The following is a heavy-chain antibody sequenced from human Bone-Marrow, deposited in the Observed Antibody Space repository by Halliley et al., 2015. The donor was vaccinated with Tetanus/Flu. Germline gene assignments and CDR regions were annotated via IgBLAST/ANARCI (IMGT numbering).Heavy chain of an antibody. CDR3: TSDRGPLDP. Sequence: LEWVGRIRDFSSGGTTDYAAPVKGRFTISRDDSKNTVFLQMDSLRIEDTAVYYCTSDRGPLDPWGQGARVTVSS. CDR2: IRDFSSGGTT. V-gene: IGHV3-15*01. J-gene: IGHJ5*02.